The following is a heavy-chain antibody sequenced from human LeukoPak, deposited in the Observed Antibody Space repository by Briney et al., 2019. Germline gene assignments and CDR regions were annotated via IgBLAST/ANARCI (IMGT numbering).Heavy chain of an antibody. J-gene: IGHJ1*01. CDR2: IRYDGSNK. CDR3: ATYSSLNAREFQY. Sequence: GGSLRLSCAASGFTFSSYGMHWVRQAPGKGLEWVAFIRYDGSNKYYADSVKGRFTISRDNSKNTLYLQMNSLRAEDTAVYYCATYSSLNAREFQYWGQGTLVTVSS. V-gene: IGHV3-30*02. CDR1: GFTFSSYG. D-gene: IGHD3-22*01.